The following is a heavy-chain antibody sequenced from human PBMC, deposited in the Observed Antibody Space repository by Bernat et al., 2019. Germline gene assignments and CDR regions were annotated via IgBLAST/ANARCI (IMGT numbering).Heavy chain of an antibody. D-gene: IGHD6-19*01. CDR2: IKSKTDGGTT. V-gene: IGHV3-15*01. CDR3: APCPWGRAWSYQYYMDV. CDR1: GFTFSNAW. J-gene: IGHJ6*03. Sequence: EVQLVESGGDLVKPGGSLRLSRAASGFTFSNAWMTWVRQAPGKGLEWVGRIKSKTDGGTTDYAAPVKGRFTISRDDSTNTLYLQMNSLKTEDTAVYYCAPCPWGRAWSYQYYMDVWGKGTTVTVSS.